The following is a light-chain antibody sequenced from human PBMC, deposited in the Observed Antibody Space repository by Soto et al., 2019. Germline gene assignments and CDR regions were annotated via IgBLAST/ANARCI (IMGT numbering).Light chain of an antibody. V-gene: IGKV1-17*01. CDR1: QGIRKD. Sequence: DIQMTQSPSSLSASVGDRVTITCRASQGIRKDLGWYQQKPGKAPERLIYAASSLQSGVPSRFSGSGSGTEFTLTISSLQTDDSSTYYCQQYHSYWTFGQGTKVDI. J-gene: IGKJ1*01. CDR3: QQYHSYWT. CDR2: AAS.